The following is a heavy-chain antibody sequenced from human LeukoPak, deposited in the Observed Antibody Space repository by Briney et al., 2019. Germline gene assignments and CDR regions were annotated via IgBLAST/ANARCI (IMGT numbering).Heavy chain of an antibody. CDR3: ARGPVGTNWFDP. D-gene: IGHD5-12*01. V-gene: IGHV1-69*05. J-gene: IGHJ5*02. Sequence: SVKVSCKASGGTFSSYAISWVRQAPGQGLEWMGGIIPIFGTANYAQKFQGRVTITTDESTSTAYMELSSLRSEDTAVYYCARGPVGTNWFDPWCQGTLVTVSS. CDR2: IIPIFGTA. CDR1: GGTFSSYA.